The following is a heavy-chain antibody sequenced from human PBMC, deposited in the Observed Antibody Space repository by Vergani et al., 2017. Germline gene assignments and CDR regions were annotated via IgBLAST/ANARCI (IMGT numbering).Heavy chain of an antibody. CDR2: ISSSGSTI. D-gene: IGHD3-10*01. CDR3: ARDSYYGSGSRHNYYYYYGMDV. CDR1: GFTFSSYE. V-gene: IGHV3-48*03. Sequence: EVQLVESGGGLVQPGGSLRLSCAASGFTFSSYEMNWVRQAPGKGLEWVSYISSSGSTIYYADSVKGRFTISRDNAKNSLYLQMNSLRAEDTAVYYCARDSYYGSGSRHNYYYYYGMDVWGQGTTVTVSS. J-gene: IGHJ6*02.